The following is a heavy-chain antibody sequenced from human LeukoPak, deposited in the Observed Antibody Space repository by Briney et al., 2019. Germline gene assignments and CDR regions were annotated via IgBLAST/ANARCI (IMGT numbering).Heavy chain of an antibody. Sequence: ASVKVSCKGSGYTLTELSMHWVRQAPGKGLEWMGGFDPEDGETIYAQKFQGRVTMTEDTSTDTAYMELSSLRSEDTAVYYCATARGPYDSSGYYAFWGQGTLVTVSS. CDR3: ATARGPYDSSGYYAF. CDR1: GYTLTELS. D-gene: IGHD3-22*01. J-gene: IGHJ4*02. V-gene: IGHV1-24*01. CDR2: FDPEDGET.